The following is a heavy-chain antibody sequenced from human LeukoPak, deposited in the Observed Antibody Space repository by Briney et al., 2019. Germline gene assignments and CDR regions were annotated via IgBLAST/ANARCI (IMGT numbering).Heavy chain of an antibody. Sequence: PSETLSLTCTVSGYSISSGYYWGWIRQPPGEGLEWIGSIYHSGSTYYNPSLKSRVTISVDTSKNQFSLKLSSVTAADTAVYYCARYGSGSYSGWFDPWGQGTLVTVSS. CDR3: ARYGSGSYSGWFDP. J-gene: IGHJ5*02. V-gene: IGHV4-38-2*02. D-gene: IGHD3-10*01. CDR2: IYHSGST. CDR1: GYSISSGYY.